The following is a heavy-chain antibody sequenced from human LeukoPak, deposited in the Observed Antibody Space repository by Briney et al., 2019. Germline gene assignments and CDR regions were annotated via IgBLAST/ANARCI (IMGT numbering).Heavy chain of an antibody. J-gene: IGHJ4*02. CDR2: IYSGGST. CDR3: ARARSRTTGFEY. D-gene: IGHD2/OR15-2a*01. Sequence: GGSLRLSCAASGFTVSSNYRTWVRQAPGKGLEWVSVIYSGGSTYYSDSVKGRFTISRDNSKNTLYLQMDSLRADDTAVYYCARARSRTTGFEYWGQGTLATVSS. V-gene: IGHV3-53*01. CDR1: GFTVSSNY.